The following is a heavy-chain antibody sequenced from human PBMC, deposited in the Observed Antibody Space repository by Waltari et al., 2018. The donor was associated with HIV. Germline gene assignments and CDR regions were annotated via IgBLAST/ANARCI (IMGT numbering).Heavy chain of an antibody. V-gene: IGHV3-21*02. CDR1: GFTFDPFS. Sequence: VQLMESGGGVFRPGGSLRLSCVVSGFTFDPFSMNWVRQAPDKGLEWVSSISSGGGYIYYADSVKGRFTISRDNAKDSLFLQMDSLGVEDTAVYFCARSIPNTADSRYYGMDVWGQGTAVTVSS. CDR3: ARSIPNTADSRYYGMDV. CDR2: ISSGGGYI. J-gene: IGHJ6*01. D-gene: IGHD3-22*01.